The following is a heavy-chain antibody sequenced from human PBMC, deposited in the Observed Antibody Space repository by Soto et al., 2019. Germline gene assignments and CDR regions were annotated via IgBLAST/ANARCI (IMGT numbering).Heavy chain of an antibody. D-gene: IGHD3-10*01. CDR3: ARGKGTHKY. CDR1: GVTLSGYY. V-gene: IGHV4-59*01. CDR2: IYFNGTA. J-gene: IGHJ4*02. Sequence: SETLSLTCTVSGVTLSGYYWSWIRQTPGKTLEWIGCIYFNGTANYNPSLKSRVTISLDMSNNQFSLKLRSLTATDTAVYYCARGKGTHKYWGRGTLVTVPQ.